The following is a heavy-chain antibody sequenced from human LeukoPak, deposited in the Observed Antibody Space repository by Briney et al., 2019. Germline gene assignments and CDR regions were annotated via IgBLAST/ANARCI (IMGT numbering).Heavy chain of an antibody. J-gene: IGHJ4*02. CDR1: GFTFSSYW. D-gene: IGHD3-22*01. Sequence: PGGSLRLSCAASGFTFSSYWRSWVRQAPGKGLEWVANIKQDGSERYYVDSLKGRFTISRDNAKNSLYLQMNSLRAEDTAVYYCARSISGYPGYYFDYWGQGTLVTVSS. CDR2: IKQDGSER. V-gene: IGHV3-7*01. CDR3: ARSISGYPGYYFDY.